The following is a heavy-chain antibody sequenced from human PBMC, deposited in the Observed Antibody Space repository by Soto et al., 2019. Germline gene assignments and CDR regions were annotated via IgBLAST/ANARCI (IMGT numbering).Heavy chain of an antibody. CDR3: ARDFEEHYDFWSGYYTGMGVRWFDP. Sequence: EASVKVSCKASGYTFTSYGISWVRQAPGQGLEWMGWISAYNGNTNYAQKLQGRVTMTTDTSTSTAYMELRSLRSDDTAVYYCARDFEEHYDFWSGYYTGMGVRWFDPWGQGTLVTVSS. CDR1: GYTFTSYG. J-gene: IGHJ5*02. V-gene: IGHV1-18*01. D-gene: IGHD3-3*01. CDR2: ISAYNGNT.